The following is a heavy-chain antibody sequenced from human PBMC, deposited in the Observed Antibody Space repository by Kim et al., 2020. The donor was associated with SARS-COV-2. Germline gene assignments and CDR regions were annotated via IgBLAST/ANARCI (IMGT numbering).Heavy chain of an antibody. Sequence: SETLSLTCTVSGGSISSYYWSWIRQPPGKGLEWIEYFYYSGSTNYNPSLKSRVTISVDSSKNQFSLKLSSVTAADAAVYYCARVRSAAGFMGLGILDPCGQGPMVTASS. D-gene: IGHD6-13*01. V-gene: IGHV4-59*13. CDR3: ARVRSAAGFMGLGILDP. J-gene: IGHJ5*02. CDR1: GGSISSYY. CDR2: FYYSGST.